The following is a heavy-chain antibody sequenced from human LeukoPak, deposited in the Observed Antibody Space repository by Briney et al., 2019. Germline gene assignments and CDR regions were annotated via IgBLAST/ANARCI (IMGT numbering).Heavy chain of an antibody. V-gene: IGHV3-7*01. D-gene: IGHD4/OR15-4a*01. CDR2: IKQDGSEK. CDR3: ARVLPLTTWLIQGYMDV. Sequence: GGSLRLSCAASGFTFISYWMSWVRQAPGKGLEWVANIKQDGSEKYYVDSVKGRFTISRDNAKNSLYLQMNSLRAEDTAVYYCARVLPLTTWLIQGYMDVWGKGTTVTVSS. J-gene: IGHJ6*03. CDR1: GFTFISYW.